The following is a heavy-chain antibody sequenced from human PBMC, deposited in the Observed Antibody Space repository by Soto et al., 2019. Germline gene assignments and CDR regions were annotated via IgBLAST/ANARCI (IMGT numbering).Heavy chain of an antibody. CDR1: GDSVSSNSAA. Sequence: SQTLSLTCAISGDSVSSNSAAWNWIRQSPSRGLEWLGRTYYRSKWYNDYAVSVKSRITINPDTSKNQFSLQLNSVTPEDTAVYYCARSPPVFGVVIGYYYYYGMDVWGQGTTVTVSS. V-gene: IGHV6-1*01. J-gene: IGHJ6*02. CDR3: ARSPPVFGVVIGYYYYYGMDV. D-gene: IGHD3-3*01. CDR2: TYYRSKWYN.